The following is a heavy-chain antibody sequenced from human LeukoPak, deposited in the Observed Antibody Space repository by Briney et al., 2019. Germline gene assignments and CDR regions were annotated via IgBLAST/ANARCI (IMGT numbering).Heavy chain of an antibody. CDR2: INPNNGGT. Sequence: ASVKVSCKASGYTFTGYYIHWVRQAPGQGLEWMGWINPNNGGTNYAQRFQGRVTMTRDTSISTAYMGLRSDDTAVYYCATTMIRGATPFEAFDIWGQGTLVTVSS. CDR3: ATTMIRGATPFEAFDI. J-gene: IGHJ3*02. V-gene: IGHV1-2*02. D-gene: IGHD3-10*01. CDR1: GYTFTGYY.